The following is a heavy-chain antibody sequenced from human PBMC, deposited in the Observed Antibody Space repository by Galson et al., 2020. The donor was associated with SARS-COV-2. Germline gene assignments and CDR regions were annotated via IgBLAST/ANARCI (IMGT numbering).Heavy chain of an antibody. V-gene: IGHV3-23*01. Sequence: KGLEWVSAISGSGGSTYYADSVKGRFTISRDNSKNTLYLQMNSLRAEDTAVYYCANNIAAAGQGDYWGQGTLVTVSS. J-gene: IGHJ4*02. D-gene: IGHD6-13*01. CDR2: ISGSGGST. CDR3: ANNIAAAGQGDY.